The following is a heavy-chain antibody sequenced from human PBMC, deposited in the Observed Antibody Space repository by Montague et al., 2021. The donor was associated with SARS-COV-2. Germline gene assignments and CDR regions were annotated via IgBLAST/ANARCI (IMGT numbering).Heavy chain of an antibody. CDR1: GFTFSSYG. Sequence: SLSLSCAASGFTFSSYGMHWVRQAPGKGLEWVAVIWYDGSNKYYADSVKGRFTISRDNSKNTLYLQMNSLRAEDTAVYYCARVVGAYYGMDVWGQGTTVTVSS. CDR3: ARVVGAYYGMDV. CDR2: IWYDGSNK. V-gene: IGHV3-33*01. D-gene: IGHD1-26*01. J-gene: IGHJ6*02.